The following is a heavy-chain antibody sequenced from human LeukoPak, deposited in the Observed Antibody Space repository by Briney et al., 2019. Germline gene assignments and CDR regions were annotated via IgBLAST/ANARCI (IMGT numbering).Heavy chain of an antibody. CDR3: AKDRNQLVRAFDI. CDR2: ISSSSRYI. D-gene: IGHD6-13*01. Sequence: PGGSLRLSCAASGFTFSSYSMNWVRQAPGKGLEWVSSISSSSRYIYYADSVKGRFTISRDNSKNTLYLQMNSLRAEDTAVYYCAKDRNQLVRAFDIWGQGTMVTVSS. CDR1: GFTFSSYS. V-gene: IGHV3-21*01. J-gene: IGHJ3*02.